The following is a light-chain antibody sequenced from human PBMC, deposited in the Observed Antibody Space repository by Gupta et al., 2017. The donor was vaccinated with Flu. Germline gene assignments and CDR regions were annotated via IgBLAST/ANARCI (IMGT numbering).Light chain of an antibody. CDR3: QQVNTYPWT. V-gene: IGKV1-5*03. CDR2: KAS. J-gene: IGKJ1*01. Sequence: QKPGTAPKVLIYKASGVESGVPTRFSGSGSGTDFILTINSLQPDDFATYYCQQVNTYPWTFGQGTXVEIK.